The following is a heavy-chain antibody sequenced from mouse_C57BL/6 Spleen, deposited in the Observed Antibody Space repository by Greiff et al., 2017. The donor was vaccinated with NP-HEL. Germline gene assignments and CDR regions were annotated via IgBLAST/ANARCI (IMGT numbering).Heavy chain of an antibody. D-gene: IGHD1-1*01. Sequence: DVKLVESGGDLVKPGGSLKLSCAASGFTFSSYGMSWVRQTPDKRLEWVATISSGGSYTYYPDSVKGRFTISRDNAKNTLYLQMSSLKSEDTAMYYCARHDYYGSPYYFDYWGQGTTLTVSS. CDR3: ARHDYYGSPYYFDY. CDR2: ISSGGSYT. CDR1: GFTFSSYG. J-gene: IGHJ2*01. V-gene: IGHV5-6*02.